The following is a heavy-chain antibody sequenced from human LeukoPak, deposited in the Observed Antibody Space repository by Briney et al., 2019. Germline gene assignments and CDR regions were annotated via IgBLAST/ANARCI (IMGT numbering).Heavy chain of an antibody. Sequence: ASVKVSCTASGYTFTGYYMHWVRQAPGQGLEWMGWINPNSGGTNYAQKFQGRVTMTRDTSISTAYMELSRLRSDDTAVYYCARGESGSYWFDYWGQGTLVTVSS. V-gene: IGHV1-2*02. CDR2: INPNSGGT. D-gene: IGHD1-26*01. J-gene: IGHJ4*02. CDR3: ARGESGSYWFDY. CDR1: GYTFTGYY.